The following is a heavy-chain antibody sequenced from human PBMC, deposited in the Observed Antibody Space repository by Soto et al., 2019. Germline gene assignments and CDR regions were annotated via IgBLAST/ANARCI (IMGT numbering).Heavy chain of an antibody. CDR2: INPLDGGI. D-gene: IGHD3-16*01. Sequence: QVQLVQSGAEVKKPGASVKVSCKASGYTLAGYSMHWVRQAPGQGLEWMGWINPLDGGIKYAQKFQGRITMTRDTSISTAYMDLSRLRSDDTAVYYCAREAFGGAFFDYWGQGTLVTVSS. CDR3: AREAFGGAFFDY. V-gene: IGHV1-2*02. CDR1: GYTLAGYS. J-gene: IGHJ4*02.